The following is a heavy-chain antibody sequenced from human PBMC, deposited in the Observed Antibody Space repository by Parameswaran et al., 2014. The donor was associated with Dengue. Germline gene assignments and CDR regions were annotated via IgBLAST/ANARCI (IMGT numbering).Heavy chain of an antibody. D-gene: IGHD3-3*01. Sequence: PGKGLEWIGYIYYSGSTNYNPSLKSRVTISVDTSKNQFSLKLSSVTAADTAVYYCASSHDFWSGYYNAFDIWGQGTMVTVSS. V-gene: IGHV4-59*13. J-gene: IGHJ3*02. CDR3: ASSHDFWSGYYNAFDI. CDR2: IYYSGST.